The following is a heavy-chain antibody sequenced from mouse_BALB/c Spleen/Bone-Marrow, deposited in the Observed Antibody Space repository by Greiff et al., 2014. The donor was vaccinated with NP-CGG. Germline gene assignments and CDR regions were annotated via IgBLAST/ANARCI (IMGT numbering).Heavy chain of an antibody. V-gene: IGHV5-6-3*01. CDR3: ARVYGWYFDV. D-gene: IGHD1-1*01. CDR2: INNNGGST. Sequence: EVQVVESGGGLVQPGGSLKLSCVASGFTFSSYGMSWVRQTPDKRLELVATINNNGGSTYYPDSVEGQFTISRDNAKNTLYLQMSSLKSEDTAMYYCARVYGWYFDVWGAGTTVTVSS. CDR1: GFTFSSYG. J-gene: IGHJ1*01.